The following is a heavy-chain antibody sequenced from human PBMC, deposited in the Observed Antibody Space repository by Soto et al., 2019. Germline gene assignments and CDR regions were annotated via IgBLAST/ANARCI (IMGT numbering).Heavy chain of an antibody. J-gene: IGHJ4*02. CDR1: GGSFSGYY. CDR2: INHRGST. V-gene: IGHV4-34*01. Sequence: QVQLQQWGAGLLKPSETLSLTCAVYGGSFSGYYWSWIRQPPGKGLEWSGEINHRGSTNYNPSLXRXXRISVDTAKNQFSLKLSSVTAADTAEYYCARVSDYWGQGTLVTVSS. CDR3: ARVSDY.